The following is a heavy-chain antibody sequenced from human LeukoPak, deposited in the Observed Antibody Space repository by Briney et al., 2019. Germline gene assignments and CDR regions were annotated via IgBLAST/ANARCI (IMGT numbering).Heavy chain of an antibody. CDR2: IYYSGST. J-gene: IGHJ5*02. D-gene: IGHD3-3*01. CDR1: GGSISSGDYY. Sequence: SQTLSLTCTVSGGSISSGDYYWSWIRQPPGKGLEWIGYIYYSGSTYYNPSLKSRVTISVDTSKNQFSLKLSSVTAADTAVYYCARGQIFGVVIGNWFDPWGQGTLVTVSS. V-gene: IGHV4-30-4*01. CDR3: ARGQIFGVVIGNWFDP.